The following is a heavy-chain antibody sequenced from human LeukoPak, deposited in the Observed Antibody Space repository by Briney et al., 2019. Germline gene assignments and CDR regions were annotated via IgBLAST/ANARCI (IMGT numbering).Heavy chain of an antibody. Sequence: ASVKVSCKASGYTFTGYYMHWERQAPGQGLEWMGWINPNSGGTNYAQKFQGRVTMTRDTSISTAYMELSRLRSDDTAVYYCAKDRQPAVAGTHWDYWGQGTLVTVSS. J-gene: IGHJ4*02. CDR1: GYTFTGYY. D-gene: IGHD6-19*01. CDR3: AKDRQPAVAGTHWDY. CDR2: INPNSGGT. V-gene: IGHV1-2*02.